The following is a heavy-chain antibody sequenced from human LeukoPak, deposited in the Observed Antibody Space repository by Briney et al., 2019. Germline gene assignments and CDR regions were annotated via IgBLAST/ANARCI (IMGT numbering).Heavy chain of an antibody. CDR2: INHSGST. V-gene: IGHV4-34*01. Sequence: PSETLSLTCAVSGGSFSGYYWSWIRQPPGKGLEWIGEINHSGSTNYNPSLKSRVTISVDASKNQFSLKLSSVTAADTAVYYCARSPSYYYGSGSYVRSYYYYYMDVWGKGTTVTVSS. J-gene: IGHJ6*03. D-gene: IGHD3-10*01. CDR1: GGSFSGYY. CDR3: ARSPSYYYGSGSYVRSYYYYYMDV.